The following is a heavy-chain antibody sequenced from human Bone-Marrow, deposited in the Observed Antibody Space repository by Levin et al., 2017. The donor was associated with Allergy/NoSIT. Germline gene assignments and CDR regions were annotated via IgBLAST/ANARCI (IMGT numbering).Heavy chain of an antibody. V-gene: IGHV4-4*02. CDR2: IFHSGST. Sequence: SETLSLTCAVSGDSITSRNWWSWVRQPPGTGLEWIGEIFHSGSTNYNPSLKSRVTISIDKSKNQFSLKLNSVTAADTAVYYCARVCSSSTCYEYFDSWGQGTLVTVSS. CDR3: ARVCSSSTCYEYFDS. CDR1: GDSITSRNW. J-gene: IGHJ4*02. D-gene: IGHD2-2*01.